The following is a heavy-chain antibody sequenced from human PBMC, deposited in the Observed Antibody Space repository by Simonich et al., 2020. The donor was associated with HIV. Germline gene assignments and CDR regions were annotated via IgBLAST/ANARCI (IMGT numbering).Heavy chain of an antibody. D-gene: IGHD3-16*01. CDR2: ISYDGRNK. CDR1: GFTFRSYA. V-gene: IGHV3-30*07. J-gene: IGHJ4*02. Sequence: QVQLVESGGGVVQPGRSLRLSCAASGFTFRSYAMHWVRQASGKGLEWVAVISYDGRNKYYAVSVKVRVTISRDNSKHTLYLQMNSLRAGDTAVYYCASGGSISSVWADDYWGQGTLVTVSS. CDR3: ASGGSISSVWADDY.